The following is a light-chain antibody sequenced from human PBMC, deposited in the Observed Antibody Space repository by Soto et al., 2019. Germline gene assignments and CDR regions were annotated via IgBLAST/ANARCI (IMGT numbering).Light chain of an antibody. J-gene: IGKJ2*01. CDR1: QSVSSTY. V-gene: IGKV3-20*01. CDR2: GAS. Sequence: EIVLTQSSGTLSLSPGERATLSCRASQSVSSTYIAWYQQNPGQAPRLLIYGASSRATGIPDRFSGSGSGTDFTLTISRLEPEAFAVYFCQQYGRSPPFTFGQGTKVEIK. CDR3: QQYGRSPPFT.